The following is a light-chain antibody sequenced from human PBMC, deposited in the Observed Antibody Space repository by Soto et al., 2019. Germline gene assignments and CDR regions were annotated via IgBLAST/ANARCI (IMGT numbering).Light chain of an antibody. Sequence: EIVMTQSPATLSVSPGERATLSCRASQSVNSNLAWYQQKPGQAPRILIYGASTRATAIPARFSGSGSGTEFSLNISSLQSEDFAVYYCKQYNDWPRTFGGGTKVEIK. CDR1: QSVNSN. CDR3: KQYNDWPRT. J-gene: IGKJ4*01. V-gene: IGKV3-15*01. CDR2: GAS.